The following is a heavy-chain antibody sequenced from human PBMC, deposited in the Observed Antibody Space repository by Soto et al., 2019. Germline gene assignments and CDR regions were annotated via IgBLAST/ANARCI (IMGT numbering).Heavy chain of an antibody. CDR2: ITADGGGT. J-gene: IGHJ6*02. Sequence: PGGSLRLSCTASGFTFSSYIMNWVRQAPGKGLEWISTITADGGGTFYADSVKGRFTISRDNAKNSLYLQMNSLRAEDTAVYYCAKDLDALRNFDWLLLDYYYGMDVWGQGTTVTVSS. V-gene: IGHV3-23*01. CDR3: AKDLDALRNFDWLLLDYYYGMDV. CDR1: GFTFSSYI. D-gene: IGHD3-9*01.